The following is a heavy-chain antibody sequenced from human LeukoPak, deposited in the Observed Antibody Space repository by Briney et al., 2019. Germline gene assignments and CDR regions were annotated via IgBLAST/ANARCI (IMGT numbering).Heavy chain of an antibody. D-gene: IGHD4-17*01. CDR2: TYYRSKWYN. V-gene: IGHV6-1*01. Sequence: SQTLSLTCAISGDSVTSNSAAWNWIRQSPSRGLEWLGKTYYRSKWYNDYAESVESRITINADTSKNQFSLQLNSVTPEDTAVYYCARVTVTTGWFDPWGQGTLVTVSS. J-gene: IGHJ5*02. CDR1: GDSVTSNSAA. CDR3: ARVTVTTGWFDP.